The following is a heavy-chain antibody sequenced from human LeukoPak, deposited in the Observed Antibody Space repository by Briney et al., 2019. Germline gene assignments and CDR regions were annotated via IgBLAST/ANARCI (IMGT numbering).Heavy chain of an antibody. CDR3: ARAHMYSSSWTTDY. Sequence: ASVKVSCKASGYTFTSYAMHWVRQAPGQRLEWMGWINAGNGNTKYSQEFQGRVTITRDTSASTAYMELSSLRSEDMAVYYCARAHMYSSSWTTDYWGQGTLVTVSS. D-gene: IGHD6-13*01. V-gene: IGHV1-3*03. J-gene: IGHJ4*02. CDR1: GYTFTSYA. CDR2: INAGNGNT.